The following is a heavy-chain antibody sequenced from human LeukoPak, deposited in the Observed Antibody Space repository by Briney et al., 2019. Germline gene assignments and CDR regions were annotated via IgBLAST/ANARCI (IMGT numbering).Heavy chain of an antibody. CDR3: AKRGPIYSATPGNYFDH. J-gene: IGHJ4*02. Sequence: GGSLRLSCAASGFTFSRCGMTWVRQAPGKGLEWVSSISGSDDGTYYADSVKGRFTISRDNSKNTVYLQMNSLSAEDTAIYYCAKRGPIYSATPGNYFDHWGQGTLVTVSS. D-gene: IGHD3-10*01. CDR2: ISGSDDGT. V-gene: IGHV3-23*01. CDR1: GFTFSRCG.